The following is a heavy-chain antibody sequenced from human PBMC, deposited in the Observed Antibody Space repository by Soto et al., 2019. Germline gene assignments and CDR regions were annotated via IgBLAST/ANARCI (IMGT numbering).Heavy chain of an antibody. V-gene: IGHV4-31*01. CDR2: IYYSGST. CDR1: GGSTSSGGYY. CDR3: ARDRPDWDSGYDSGVFDY. Sequence: SETLSLTCTVSGGSTSSGGYYWSWIRQHPGKGLEWIGYIYYSGSTYYNPSLKSLVTISVDTSKNQFSLKLSSVTAADTAVYYCARDRPDWDSGYDSGVFDYWGQGTLVTVSS. J-gene: IGHJ4*02. D-gene: IGHD5-12*01.